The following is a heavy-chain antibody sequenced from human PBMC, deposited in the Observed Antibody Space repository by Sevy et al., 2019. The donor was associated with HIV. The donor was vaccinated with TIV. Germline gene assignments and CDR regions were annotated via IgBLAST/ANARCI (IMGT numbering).Heavy chain of an antibody. J-gene: IGHJ6*02. CDR3: ARGAYYCDISALYGMDV. V-gene: IGHV3-74*01. D-gene: IGHD3-22*01. CDR2: INSDGSST. Sequence: GGSLRLSCVASGFTFSTYWMNWVRQAPGKGLVWVSRINSDGSSTSYADSVKGRFSISRDNAKNTLYLQMNSLRAEDTALYYCARGAYYCDISALYGMDVWGQGTTVTVSS. CDR1: GFTFSTYW.